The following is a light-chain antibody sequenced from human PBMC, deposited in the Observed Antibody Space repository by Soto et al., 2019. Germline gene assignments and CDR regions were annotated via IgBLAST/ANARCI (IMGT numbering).Light chain of an antibody. J-gene: IGKJ1*01. V-gene: IGKV3-15*01. CDR2: GAS. CDR1: QSVTSN. CDR3: KQYGSSGT. Sequence: ELLMAQSPATLSLSPGASGTLSCRASQSVTSNLAWYQQKPGKAPRVLMYGASTRDTGIPSRFSGGGSGTEFTLTISRLEPEDFAVYYCKQYGSSGTCGQGTKVDI.